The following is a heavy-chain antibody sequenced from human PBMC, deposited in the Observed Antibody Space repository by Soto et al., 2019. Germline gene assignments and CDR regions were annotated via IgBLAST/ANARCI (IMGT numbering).Heavy chain of an antibody. J-gene: IGHJ6*03. V-gene: IGHV4-59*08. D-gene: IGHD3-10*01. CDR2: IYYSGST. Sequence: PSETLSRTCTVSGGSISRYYWSWIRQPPGKGLEWIGYIYYSGSTNYNPSLKSRVTISVDTSKNQFSLKLSSVTAADTAVYYCARRAVLPDYYGSGGPIKHYYYYMYVWGKGTTVTVSS. CDR3: ARRAVLPDYYGSGGPIKHYYYYMYV. CDR1: GGSISRYY.